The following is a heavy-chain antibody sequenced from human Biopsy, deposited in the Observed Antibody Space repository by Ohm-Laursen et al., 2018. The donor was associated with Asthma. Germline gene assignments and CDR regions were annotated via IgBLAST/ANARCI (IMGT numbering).Heavy chain of an antibody. V-gene: IGHV1-3*01. D-gene: IGHD3-9*01. CDR3: ARTYYDFLTGQVNDAFDI. J-gene: IGHJ3*02. Sequence: GASVKVSCKASGYTFISYAIHWVRQAPGQRLEWMGWINAGNGNTKYSQKFQGRVTITRDTSASTAYMELSSLRSEDTAVYYCARTYYDFLTGQVNDAFDIWGQGTMVTASS. CDR2: INAGNGNT. CDR1: GYTFISYA.